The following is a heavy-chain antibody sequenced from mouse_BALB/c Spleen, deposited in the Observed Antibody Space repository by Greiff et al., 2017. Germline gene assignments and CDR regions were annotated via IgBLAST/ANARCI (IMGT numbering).Heavy chain of an antibody. CDR1: GYAFTNYL. D-gene: IGHD2-4*01. V-gene: IGHV1-54*01. CDR2: INPGSGGT. CDR3: ARRYDYDDYFDY. Sequence: VKLMESGAELVRPGTSVKVSCKASGYAFTNYLIEWVKQRPGQGLEWIGVINPGSGGTNYNEKFKGKATLTADKSSSTAYMQLSSLTSDDSAVYFCARRYDYDDYFDYWGQGTTLTVSS. J-gene: IGHJ2*01.